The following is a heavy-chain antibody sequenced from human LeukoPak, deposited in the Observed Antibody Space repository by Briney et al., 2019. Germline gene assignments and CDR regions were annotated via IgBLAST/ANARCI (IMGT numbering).Heavy chain of an antibody. CDR3: AKMVREFYTISYYFDY. CDR2: ISYDGSNK. J-gene: IGHJ4*02. CDR1: GFTFSSYG. Sequence: GGSLRLSCAASGFTFSSYGMHWVRQAPGKGLEWVAVISYDGSNKYYADSVKGRFTISRDNSKNTLYLQMNSLRAEDTAVYYCAKMVREFYTISYYFDYWGQGTLVTVSA. D-gene: IGHD2-8*01. V-gene: IGHV3-30*18.